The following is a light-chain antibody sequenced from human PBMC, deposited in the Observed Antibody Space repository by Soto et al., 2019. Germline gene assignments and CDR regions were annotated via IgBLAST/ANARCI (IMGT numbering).Light chain of an antibody. V-gene: IGLV1-40*01. CDR1: SSNIGAGYD. CDR3: QSYDRSLSGSV. CDR2: GNS. J-gene: IGLJ2*01. Sequence: QSVLTQPPSVSGAPGQRVTISCTGSSSNIGAGYDVHWYQQLPGTAPKLLIYGNSNRPSGVPDRFSGSKSGTSASLAITGLQAEDEANYYCQSYDRSLSGSVFGGGTKLTLL.